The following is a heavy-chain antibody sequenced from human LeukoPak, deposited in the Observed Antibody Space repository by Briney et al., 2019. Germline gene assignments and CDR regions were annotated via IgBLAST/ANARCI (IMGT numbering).Heavy chain of an antibody. Sequence: SETLSLTCTVSGDSISSSSYYWGWLRQPPGKGLEWIGNIYYSGSTYYNPSLKSRVTISVDTSKNQFSLKLSSVTAADTAVYYCARRSDFWSGYIMDVWGKGTTVTVSS. CDR2: IYYSGST. D-gene: IGHD3-3*01. J-gene: IGHJ6*03. CDR1: GDSISSSSYY. CDR3: ARRSDFWSGYIMDV. V-gene: IGHV4-39*01.